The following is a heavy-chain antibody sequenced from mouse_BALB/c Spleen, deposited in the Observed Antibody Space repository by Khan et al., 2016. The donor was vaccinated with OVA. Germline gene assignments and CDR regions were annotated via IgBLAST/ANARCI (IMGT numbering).Heavy chain of an antibody. J-gene: IGHJ2*01. Sequence: EVQLQESGPGLVKPSQSLSLTCTVTGYSITSNYAWNWIRQFPGNKLEWMGYISYSDSTSYNPSLKSRISITRDTSQNPFFLQLNSVTTEDTATDYCARGNYYGYYFDYWGQGTTLTVSS. V-gene: IGHV3-2*02. CDR2: ISYSDST. D-gene: IGHD1-1*02. CDR3: ARGNYYGYYFDY. CDR1: GYSITSNYA.